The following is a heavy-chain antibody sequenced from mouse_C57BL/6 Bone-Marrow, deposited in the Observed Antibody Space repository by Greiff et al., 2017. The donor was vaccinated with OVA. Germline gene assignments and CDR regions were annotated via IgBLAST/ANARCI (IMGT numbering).Heavy chain of an antibody. D-gene: IGHD4-1*01. J-gene: IGHJ3*01. CDR1: GYTFPDYY. CDR2: IGPGSGST. Sequence: QVQLQQSGAELVKPGASVKISCTASGYTFPDYYINWVKQRPGPGLAWIGKIGPGSGSTYYNEKFKGKATLTADKSSSTAYMQLSSLTSEDSAVYFCARGLGLFFAYWGQGTLVTVSA. CDR3: ARGLGLFFAY. V-gene: IGHV1-77*01.